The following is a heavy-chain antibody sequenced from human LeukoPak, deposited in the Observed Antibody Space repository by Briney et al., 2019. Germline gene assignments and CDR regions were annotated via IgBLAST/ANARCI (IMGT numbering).Heavy chain of an antibody. CDR2: VGSTGGSS. D-gene: IGHD3-22*01. CDR3: ARIVRPGSAVMSMILMTEAFDM. J-gene: IGHJ3*02. CDR1: GFTFRIYA. V-gene: IGHV3-23*01. Sequence: GGSLRLSCAASGFTFRIYAMSWVRQAPGKGLEWVAAVGSTGGSSIYSDSVKGRFTVSRGNSKSTMYPQMNSLRAADTAVYYCARIVRPGSAVMSMILMTEAFDMWGQGTMVTVSS.